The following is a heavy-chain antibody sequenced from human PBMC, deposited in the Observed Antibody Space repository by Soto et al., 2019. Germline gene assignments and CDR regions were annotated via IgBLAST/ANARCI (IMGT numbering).Heavy chain of an antibody. J-gene: IGHJ4*02. D-gene: IGHD3-22*01. CDR2: ISFDGSSK. V-gene: IGHV3-30-3*02. CDR1: GFPFSNYA. CDR3: AKTSDGYPYYFDY. Sequence: PGGSLRLSCAASGFPFSNYAMHWVRQAPGKGLEWVALISFDGSSKNYADSVKGRFTISRDNSKNTLYLQMNSLRAEDTAVYYCAKTSDGYPYYFDYWGQGALVTVSS.